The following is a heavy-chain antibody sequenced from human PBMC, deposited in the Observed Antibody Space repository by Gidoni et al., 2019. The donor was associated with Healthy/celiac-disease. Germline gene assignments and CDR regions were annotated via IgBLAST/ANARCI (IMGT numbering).Heavy chain of an antibody. Sequence: QVQLQESGPGLVKPSQTLSLTCTVSGGSISSGDYYWSWIRQPPGKGLEWIGYNYYSGSTYYNPSLKRRVTIAVDTSKNQFSLKLSSVTAADAAVYYCARDIRGGEYFDYWGQGTLVTVSS. J-gene: IGHJ4*02. CDR3: ARDIRGGEYFDY. CDR2: NYYSGST. CDR1: GGSISSGDYY. V-gene: IGHV4-30-4*01. D-gene: IGHD3-10*01.